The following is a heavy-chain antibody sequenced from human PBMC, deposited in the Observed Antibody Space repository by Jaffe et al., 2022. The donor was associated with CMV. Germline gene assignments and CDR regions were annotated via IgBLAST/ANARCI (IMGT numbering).Heavy chain of an antibody. J-gene: IGHJ6*02. CDR1: GGSISSYY. Sequence: QVQLQESGPGLVKPSETLSLTCTVSGGSISSYYWSWIRQPPGKGLEWIGYIYYSGSTNYNPSLKSRVTISVDTSKNQFSLKLSSVTAADTAVYYCARVGGYSYGYSYYGMDVWGQGTTVTVSS. CDR2: IYYSGST. V-gene: IGHV4-59*01. D-gene: IGHD5-18*01. CDR3: ARVGGYSYGYSYYGMDV.